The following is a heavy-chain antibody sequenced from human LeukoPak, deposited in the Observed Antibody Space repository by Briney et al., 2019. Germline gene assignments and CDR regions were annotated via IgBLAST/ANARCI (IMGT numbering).Heavy chain of an antibody. D-gene: IGHD5-12*01. CDR3: ARVRGYSGYNSIDY. CDR2: IRNKPNSYTT. Sequence: GGSLRLSCAASGFTFNDHYMDWVRQAPGKGLEWVGRIRNKPNSYTTEYAASVKGRFTISRDDSKNSLYLQMNSLKTEDTAFYYCARVRGYSGYNSIDYWGQGTLVTVSS. CDR1: GFTFNDHY. J-gene: IGHJ4*02. V-gene: IGHV3-72*01.